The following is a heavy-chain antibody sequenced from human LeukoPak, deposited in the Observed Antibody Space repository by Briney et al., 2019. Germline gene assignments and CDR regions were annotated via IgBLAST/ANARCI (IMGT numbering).Heavy chain of an antibody. CDR1: GFTFSSYW. Sequence: PGGSLRLSCAASGFTFSSYWMSWVRQAPGKRLEWVSIIGTNGGDIHYADPVKGRFIISRDNSKNTLSLQMNSLRAEDTATYYCVTDFNWGSAYWGQGTLVTVSS. CDR2: IGTNGGDI. V-gene: IGHV3-23*01. CDR3: VTDFNWGSAY. D-gene: IGHD7-27*01. J-gene: IGHJ4*02.